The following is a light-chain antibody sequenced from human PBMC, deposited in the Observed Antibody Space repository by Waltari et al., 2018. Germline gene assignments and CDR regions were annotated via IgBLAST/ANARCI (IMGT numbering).Light chain of an antibody. J-gene: IGKJ1*01. CDR3: MQSLQALWT. CDR2: LCA. V-gene: IGKV2-28*01. CDR1: HSRLHRNGHDY. Sequence: HSRLHRNGHDYFGWVLQKPGQCTQQLSYLCANRASGVPDKFSASGSGTDVALRISRLEAEDVRVYYCMQSLQALWTDGPGTKV.